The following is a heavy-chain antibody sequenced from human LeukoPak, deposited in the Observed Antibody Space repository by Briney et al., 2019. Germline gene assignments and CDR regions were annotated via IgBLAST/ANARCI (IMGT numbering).Heavy chain of an antibody. CDR3: ARGASYSSGWVY. J-gene: IGHJ4*02. D-gene: IGHD6-19*01. V-gene: IGHV1-2*02. Sequence: ASVKVSCKASGYTFTGYYMQWVRQAPGQGLEWMGWINPNSGGTNYAQKFQGRVTMTRDTSISTAYMELSTLRSDDTALYYRARGASYSSGWVYWGQGTLVTVSS. CDR1: GYTFTGYY. CDR2: INPNSGGT.